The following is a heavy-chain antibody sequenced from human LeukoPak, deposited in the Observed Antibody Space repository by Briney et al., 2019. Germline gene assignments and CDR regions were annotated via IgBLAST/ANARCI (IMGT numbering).Heavy chain of an antibody. CDR2: IWYDGTNK. J-gene: IGHJ4*02. CDR1: GFSVSTTY. D-gene: IGHD1-14*01. Sequence: GGFLRLSCAASGFSVSTTYMSWVRQAPGKGLDWVTTIWYDGTNKYYTDSVKGRFTISRDNSRHTLYLQMNSLRAEDTAVYYCARDRENQYFDYWGQGTLVTVSS. CDR3: ARDRENQYFDY. V-gene: IGHV3-33*08.